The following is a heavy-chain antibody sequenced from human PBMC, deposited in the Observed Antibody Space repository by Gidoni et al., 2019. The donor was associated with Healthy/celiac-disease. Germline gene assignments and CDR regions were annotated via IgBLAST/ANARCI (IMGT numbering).Heavy chain of an antibody. CDR2: ISGDGGST. CDR1: GFTFDDSA. J-gene: IGHJ4*02. V-gene: IGHV3-43*02. CDR3: AKDGANPSVDLYYFDY. D-gene: IGHD6-6*01. Sequence: EVQLVESGGGVVQPGGSLRLSCAASGFTFDDSAMHWVRQAPGKGLEWVSLISGDGGSTYYADSVKGRFTISRDNSKNSLYLQMNSLRTEGTALYYCAKDGANPSVDLYYFDYWGQGTLVTVSS.